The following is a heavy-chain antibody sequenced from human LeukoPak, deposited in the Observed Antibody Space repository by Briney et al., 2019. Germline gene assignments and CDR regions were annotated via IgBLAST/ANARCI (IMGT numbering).Heavy chain of an antibody. V-gene: IGHV1-18*04. J-gene: IGHJ4*02. CDR1: GYTFTGYY. D-gene: IGHD3-22*01. CDR2: ISAYNGNT. Sequence: GASVKVSCKASGYTFTGYYMHWVRQAPGQGLEWMGWISAYNGNTNYAQKLQGRVTMTTDTSTSTAYMELRSLRSDDTAVYYCARTYYYDSSGYQVFDYWGQGTLVTVSS. CDR3: ARTYYYDSSGYQVFDY.